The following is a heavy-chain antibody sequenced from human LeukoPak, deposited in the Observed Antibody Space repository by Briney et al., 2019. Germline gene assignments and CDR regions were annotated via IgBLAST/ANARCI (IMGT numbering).Heavy chain of an antibody. Sequence: ASVKVSCKASGYTFTGYYMHWVRRAPGQGLEWMGWINPNSGGTNYAQKFQGWVTMTRDTSISTAYMELSRLRSDDTAVYYCARDRSVVVPAAMPGYYYYGMDVWGKGTTVTVSS. CDR2: INPNSGGT. CDR1: GYTFTGYY. J-gene: IGHJ6*04. CDR3: ARDRSVVVPAAMPGYYYYGMDV. D-gene: IGHD2-2*01. V-gene: IGHV1-2*04.